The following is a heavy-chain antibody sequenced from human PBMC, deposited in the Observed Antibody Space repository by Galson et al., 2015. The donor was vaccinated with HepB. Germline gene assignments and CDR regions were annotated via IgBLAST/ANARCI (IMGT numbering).Heavy chain of an antibody. CDR1: GGSISGYY. CDR3: ARGFNYNMDV. J-gene: IGHJ6*02. D-gene: IGHD3-3*01. CDR2: IYPSGTT. V-gene: IGHV4-4*07. Sequence: SETLSLTCTVSGGSISGYYWSWIRQPAGKGLEYIGRIYPSGTTNYNPSLKSRVTMSIDTSKKQFSLKLSSVTAADTAVYFCARGFNYNMDVWGQGTTVTVSS.